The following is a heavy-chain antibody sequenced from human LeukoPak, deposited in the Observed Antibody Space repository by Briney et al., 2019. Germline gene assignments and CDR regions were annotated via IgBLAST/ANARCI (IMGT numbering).Heavy chain of an antibody. V-gene: IGHV3-21*01. CDR1: GFTFNTYN. J-gene: IGHJ4*02. CDR3: ARILPISGRDS. Sequence: GGSLRLSCAASGFTFNTYNVNWVRQAPGKGLEWVSSISSSSTYISYADSVKGRFTISRDNAKNSLYLQMNSLRAEDTAVYYCARILPISGRDSWGQGTLVTVSS. D-gene: IGHD2-15*01. CDR2: ISSSSTYI.